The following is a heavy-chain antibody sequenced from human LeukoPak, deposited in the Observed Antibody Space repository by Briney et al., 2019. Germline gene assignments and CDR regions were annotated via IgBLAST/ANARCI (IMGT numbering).Heavy chain of an antibody. CDR1: GFTFSSYS. J-gene: IGHJ4*02. CDR2: ISSSSGYI. Sequence: SGGSLRLSCAASGFTFSSYSMNWVRQAPGKGLEWVSSISSSSGYIYYADSVKGRFTISRDNAKNSLYLQMNSLRAEDTAVYYCARDTYCGGDCYPGLFDYWGQGTLVTVSS. CDR3: ARDTYCGGDCYPGLFDY. V-gene: IGHV3-21*01. D-gene: IGHD2-21*02.